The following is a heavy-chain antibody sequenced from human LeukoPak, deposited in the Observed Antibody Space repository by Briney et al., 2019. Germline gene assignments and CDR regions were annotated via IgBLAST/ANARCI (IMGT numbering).Heavy chain of an antibody. Sequence: GGSLRHSCAASGFTHSSYWMSWVRQAPGKGLEWVANIKQDGSEKYYVDSVKGRFTISRDNAKNSLYLQMNSLRAEDTAVYYCARARFKGRFDYWGQGTLVTVSS. CDR3: ARARFKGRFDY. CDR2: IKQDGSEK. CDR1: GFTHSSYW. V-gene: IGHV3-7*01. J-gene: IGHJ4*02.